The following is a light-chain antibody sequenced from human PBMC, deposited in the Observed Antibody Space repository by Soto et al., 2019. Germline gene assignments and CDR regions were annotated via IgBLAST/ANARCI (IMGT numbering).Light chain of an antibody. CDR1: QSINNW. V-gene: IGKV1-5*01. CDR3: QQYHNYPRT. Sequence: IQTTQSPYTLSASIVDRVPITCRASQSINNWLAWYQQKPGKAPKFLIYDASSLESGVPSRFSGSGSGTEFTLTISNLPPDDFATYFCQQYHNYPRTFGQGTKVDIK. CDR2: DAS. J-gene: IGKJ1*01.